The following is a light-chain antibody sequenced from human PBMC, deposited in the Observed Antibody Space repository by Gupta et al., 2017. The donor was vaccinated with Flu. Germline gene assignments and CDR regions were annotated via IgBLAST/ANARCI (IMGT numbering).Light chain of an antibody. CDR3: ASYAGSNSWV. V-gene: IGLV2-8*01. CDR2: EVI. Sequence: QSALTQPPSASGSPGQSVTISCPGTRSDVGGLNYVSWYQQHPGKAPKLMIYEVIKRPSGVPDRFSGSQSGNTASLTVSGLQADDEADFYCASYAGSNSWVFGGGTKLTVL. CDR1: RSDVGGLNY. J-gene: IGLJ2*01.